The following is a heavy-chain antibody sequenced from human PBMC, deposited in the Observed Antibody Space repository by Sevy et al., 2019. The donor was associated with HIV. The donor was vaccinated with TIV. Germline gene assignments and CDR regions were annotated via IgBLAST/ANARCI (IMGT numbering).Heavy chain of an antibody. Sequence: GGSLRLSCAASGFTFSAYSMNWVRQAPGKGLERVSYISSSSGTIYYADSVKGQFTISRDNAKSSLYLKMNGLSAEDTAVYYCAGAGGDCYSKNECWFVSWGQGTLVTVSS. CDR2: ISSSSGTI. CDR3: AGAGGDCYSKNECWFVS. V-gene: IGHV3-48*01. CDR1: GFTFSAYS. J-gene: IGHJ5*01. D-gene: IGHD2-21*01.